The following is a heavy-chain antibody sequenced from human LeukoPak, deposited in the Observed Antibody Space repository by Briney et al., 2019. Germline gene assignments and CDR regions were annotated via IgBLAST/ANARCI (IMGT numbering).Heavy chain of an antibody. J-gene: IGHJ4*02. CDR2: MNPNSGNT. V-gene: IGHV1-8*01. Sequence: ASVKVSCKASGYTFTSYDINWVRQATGQGLEWMGWMNPNSGNTGYAQKFQGRVTMTRNTSISTAYMELSSLRSEDTAVYYCASFAYYYDSSGSSTDYWGQGTLVTVSS. CDR3: ASFAYYYDSSGSSTDY. D-gene: IGHD3-22*01. CDR1: GYTFTSYD.